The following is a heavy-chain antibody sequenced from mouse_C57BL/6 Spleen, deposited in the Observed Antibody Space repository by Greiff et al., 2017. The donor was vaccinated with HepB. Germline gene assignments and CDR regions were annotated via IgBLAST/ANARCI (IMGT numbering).Heavy chain of an antibody. CDR1: GFTFTDYY. V-gene: IGHV7-3*01. Sequence: DVMLVESGGGLVQPGGSLSLSCAASGFTFTDYYMSWVRQPPGKALEWLGFIRNKANGYTTEYSASVKGRFTISRDNSQSILYLQMNALRAEDSATYYCARPPDSSGYVNYAMDYWGQGTSVTVSS. D-gene: IGHD3-2*02. CDR3: ARPPDSSGYVNYAMDY. CDR2: IRNKANGYTT. J-gene: IGHJ4*01.